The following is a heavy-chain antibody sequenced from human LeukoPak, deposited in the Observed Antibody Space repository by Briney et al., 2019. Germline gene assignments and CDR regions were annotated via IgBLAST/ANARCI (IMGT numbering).Heavy chain of an antibody. Sequence: SVKVSCKVSGGTNYAISWVRQAPGQGLEWMGGIIPVLDVANSAQKFQGRVTFTADKSTSTAYMELSSLRAEDTAVYYCTKHPSGYYYDHFDYWGQGSLVTVSS. D-gene: IGHD3-22*01. CDR2: IIPVLDVA. J-gene: IGHJ4*02. CDR3: TKHPSGYYYDHFDY. CDR1: GGTNYA. V-gene: IGHV1-69*10.